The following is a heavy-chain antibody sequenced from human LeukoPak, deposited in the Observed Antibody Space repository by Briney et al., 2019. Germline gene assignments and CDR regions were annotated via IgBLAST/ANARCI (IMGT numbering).Heavy chain of an antibody. V-gene: IGHV3-74*01. Sequence: GGSLRLSCAASGITFGNNWLHWVRQGPGKGLVWISRINSDGGGAIYADSVKGRFTVSRDNAKNTLYLQMNSLRAEDTAVYYCARDVPHNWFDTWGQGTLVTVSS. CDR1: GITFGNNW. J-gene: IGHJ5*02. CDR2: INSDGGGA. CDR3: ARDVPHNWFDT.